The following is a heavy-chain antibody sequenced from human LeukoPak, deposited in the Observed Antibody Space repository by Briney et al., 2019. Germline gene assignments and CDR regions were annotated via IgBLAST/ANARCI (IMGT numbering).Heavy chain of an antibody. CDR3: ARLASGSYGPLTPFDY. Sequence: SETLSLTCTVSGGSISSYYWSWIRQPPGKGLEWIGDIYYSGSTNYNPSLKSRVTISVDTSKNQFSLRLSSVTAADTAVYYSARLASGSYGPLTPFDYWGQGTLVTVSP. V-gene: IGHV4-59*08. J-gene: IGHJ4*02. CDR2: IYYSGST. D-gene: IGHD1-26*01. CDR1: GGSISSYY.